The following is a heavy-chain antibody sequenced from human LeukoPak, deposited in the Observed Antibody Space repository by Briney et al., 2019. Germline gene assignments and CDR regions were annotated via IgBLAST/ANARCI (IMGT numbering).Heavy chain of an antibody. CDR2: MNPNNGGT. CDR1: GGTFSSYA. D-gene: IGHD3-3*01. Sequence: ASVTVSCKASGGTFSSYAISWVRQAPGQGLEWVGWMNPNNGGTVYAQKFQGRVAMTRDTSTGTLYMELNSLRSEDTAVYYCARGAIFGVTPRGYGMDVWGQGTTVTVSS. V-gene: IGHV1-8*02. CDR3: ARGAIFGVTPRGYGMDV. J-gene: IGHJ6*02.